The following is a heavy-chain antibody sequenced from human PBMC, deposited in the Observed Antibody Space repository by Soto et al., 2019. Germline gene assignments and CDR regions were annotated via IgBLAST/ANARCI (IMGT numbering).Heavy chain of an antibody. CDR1: GYTLTELS. CDR3: ATGGYSITGTRLPFDP. Sequence: ASVKVSCKVSGYTLTELSMHWVRQAPGKGLEWMGGFDPEDGETIYAQKFQGRVTMTEDTSTDTAYMELSSLRSEDTAVYYCATGGYSITGTRLPFDPWGQGTLVTVSS. D-gene: IGHD1-7*01. V-gene: IGHV1-24*01. CDR2: FDPEDGET. J-gene: IGHJ5*02.